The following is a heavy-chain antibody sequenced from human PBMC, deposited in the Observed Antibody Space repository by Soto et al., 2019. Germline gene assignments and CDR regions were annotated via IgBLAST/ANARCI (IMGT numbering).Heavy chain of an antibody. CDR3: ARAGAAPSYYYGMDV. J-gene: IGHJ6*02. D-gene: IGHD2-15*01. CDR2: ISTYNGDT. CDR1: GYTFSTSG. Sequence: QVQLVQSGAEVGKPGASVKVSCKASGYTFSTSGMSWLRQAPGQGLEWMRWISTYNGDTNDAPKFQDRVTITSDTPPSTLYMELRSLRSYDTAVYYCARAGAAPSYYYGMDVWGQGTRVTASS. V-gene: IGHV1-18*01.